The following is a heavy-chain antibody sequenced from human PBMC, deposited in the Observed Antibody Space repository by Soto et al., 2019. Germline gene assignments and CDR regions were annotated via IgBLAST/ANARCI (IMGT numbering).Heavy chain of an antibody. CDR3: ARGYCADDICYYFDF. CDR2: ISTFNGDT. J-gene: IGHJ4*02. CDR1: GYTFTTYD. D-gene: IGHD2-8*01. V-gene: IGHV1-18*01. Sequence: GPWVKKPGASVKVSCETSGYTFTTYDITWVRQAPGQGLEWMGWISTFNGDTKYEEKLQDRVTMTTDTFTATAYMELRSLGSDDTAVYYCARGYCADDICYYFDFWGQGTLVTVSS.